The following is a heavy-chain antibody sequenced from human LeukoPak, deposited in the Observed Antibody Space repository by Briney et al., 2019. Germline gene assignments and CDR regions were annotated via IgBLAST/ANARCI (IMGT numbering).Heavy chain of an antibody. CDR3: ATAEGFIYHYGMDV. J-gene: IGHJ6*02. V-gene: IGHV1-24*01. CDR2: FDPEDGET. Sequence: GASVKVSCKVSRYTLTELSMHWVRQAPGKGLEWMGGFDPEDGETIYAQKFQGRVTMTEDTSTDTAYIELSSLRSEDTAVYYCATAEGFIYHYGMDVWGQGTTVTVSS. CDR1: RYTLTELS.